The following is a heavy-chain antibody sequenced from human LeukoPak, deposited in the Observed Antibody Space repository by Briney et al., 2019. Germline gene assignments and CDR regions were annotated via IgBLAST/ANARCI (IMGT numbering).Heavy chain of an antibody. Sequence: GASVKVSCKASGYTFTSYDINWVRQATGQGLEWMGWMNPNSGNTGCAQKFQGRVTITRNTSISTAYMELSSLRSEDTAVYYCAVTSMVRGVTDYWGQGTLVTVSS. V-gene: IGHV1-8*01. CDR2: MNPNSGNT. D-gene: IGHD3-10*01. CDR1: GYTFTSYD. J-gene: IGHJ4*02. CDR3: AVTSMVRGVTDY.